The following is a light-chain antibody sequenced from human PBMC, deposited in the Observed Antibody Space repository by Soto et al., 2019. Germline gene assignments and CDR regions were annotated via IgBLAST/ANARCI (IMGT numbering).Light chain of an antibody. V-gene: IGKV1-33*01. J-gene: IGKJ4*01. CDR1: RDITNY. CDR3: QQYDNLPLT. CDR2: DAS. Sequence: DIQMTQSPSSLSASVGDRVTITCQASRDITNYLNWYQQKPGKAPKLLIYDASNLETGVPSRFSGSGSGTAFTFTINSLQPEDIAIYYCQQYDNLPLTFGGGTKVDIK.